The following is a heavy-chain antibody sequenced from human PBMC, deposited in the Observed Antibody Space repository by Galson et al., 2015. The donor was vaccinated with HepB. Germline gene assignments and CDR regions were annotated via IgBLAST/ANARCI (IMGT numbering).Heavy chain of an antibody. CDR3: ARAISSDSGSYSLGY. CDR1: GFTFSSYA. D-gene: IGHD1-26*01. V-gene: IGHV3-30-3*01. Sequence: ASGFTFSSYAMHWVRQAPGKGLEWVAVISYDGSNKYYADSVKGRFTISRDNSKNTLYLQMNSLRAEDTAVYYCARAISSDSGSYSLGYWGQGTLVTVSS. CDR2: ISYDGSNK. J-gene: IGHJ4*02.